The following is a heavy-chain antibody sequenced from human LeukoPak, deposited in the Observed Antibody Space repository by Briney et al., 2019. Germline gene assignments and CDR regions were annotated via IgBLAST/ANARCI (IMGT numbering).Heavy chain of an antibody. CDR2: ISGSGGST. CDR3: AILGGYGDYYYYYMDV. V-gene: IGHV3-23*01. J-gene: IGHJ6*03. D-gene: IGHD4-17*01. CDR1: GLTFSSYA. Sequence: GGSLRLSCAASGLTFSSYAMSWVRQAPGKGVEGVSAISGSGGSTYYADSVKGRFTISRDNSKNTLYLQMNSLRAEDTAVYYCAILGGYGDYYYYYMDVWGKGTTVTVSS.